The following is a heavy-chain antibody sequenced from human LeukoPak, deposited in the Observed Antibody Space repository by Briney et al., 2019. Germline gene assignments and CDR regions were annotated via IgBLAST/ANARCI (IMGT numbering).Heavy chain of an antibody. CDR3: ARRLRGFDS. D-gene: IGHD5-12*01. CDR2: VYYSGST. V-gene: IGHV4-39*01. Sequence: SETLSLTCTVSGGSVSSSSYYWGWIRQPPGKGLEWIGSVYYSGSTYYNPSLKSRVTIFVDTSKNQFSLKMSSVTAADTALYYCARRLRGFDSWGQGTLVTVSS. CDR1: GGSVSSSSYY. J-gene: IGHJ5*01.